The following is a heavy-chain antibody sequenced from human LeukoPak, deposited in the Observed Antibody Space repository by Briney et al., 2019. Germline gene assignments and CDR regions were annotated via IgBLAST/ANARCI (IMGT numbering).Heavy chain of an antibody. D-gene: IGHD3-22*01. CDR2: IYSGGDT. Sequence: GGSLRLSCAASGFTVNSSDMTWVRQAPGKGLEWVSLIYSGGDTYYADSVKGRFTISRDNSKNTLYLQMNSLRAEDTAVYYCARESSYYDSSGYFGFDPWGQGTLVTVSS. CDR3: ARESSYYDSSGYFGFDP. CDR1: GFTVNSSD. V-gene: IGHV3-53*01. J-gene: IGHJ5*02.